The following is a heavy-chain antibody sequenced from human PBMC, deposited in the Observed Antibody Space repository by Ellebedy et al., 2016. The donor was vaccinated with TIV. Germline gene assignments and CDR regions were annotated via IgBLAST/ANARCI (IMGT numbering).Heavy chain of an antibody. V-gene: IGHV3-30-3*01. CDR1: GFSFSSYV. CDR3: AREYYYDRSASPSFYFDY. CDR2: ISHDGSKT. Sequence: GGSLRLSXAASGFSFSSYVIHWVRQAPGKGLEWVAVISHDGSKTYYTDPVKGRFTISRDDSKNTLYLQMNSLRAEDTAVYYCAREYYYDRSASPSFYFDYWGQGTLVTVSS. J-gene: IGHJ4*02. D-gene: IGHD3-22*01.